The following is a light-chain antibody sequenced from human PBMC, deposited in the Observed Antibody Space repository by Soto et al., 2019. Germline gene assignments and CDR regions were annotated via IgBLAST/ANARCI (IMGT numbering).Light chain of an antibody. CDR2: DSN. CDR3: ATWDSSLTGEV. CDR1: SFNIGNNY. Sequence: QSVLTQPPSVSAAPGQKVTISCSGSSFNIGNNYVSWFQQLPGTAPKLLIYDSNKRPSGIPDRFSGSKSGTSATLDITGLQTGDEADYYCATWDSSLTGEVFGGGTKVTV. J-gene: IGLJ2*01. V-gene: IGLV1-51*01.